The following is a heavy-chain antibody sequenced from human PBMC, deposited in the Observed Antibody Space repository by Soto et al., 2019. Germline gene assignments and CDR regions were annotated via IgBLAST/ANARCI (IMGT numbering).Heavy chain of an antibody. D-gene: IGHD1-26*01. Sequence: QVQVVQSGAEVKKPGASVKVSCKASGYTFTTYYIHWVRQAPGQGLEWMGVINPSGGSINYAQKFPGQGTKTRDTSTSTVYMELSSLRSEDTAVYYCARDRGRGGSYYIYFYGMDVWGQGTTVTVSS. J-gene: IGHJ6*02. CDR3: ARDRGRGGSYYIYFYGMDV. CDR2: INPSGGSI. CDR1: GYTFTTYY. V-gene: IGHV1-46*01.